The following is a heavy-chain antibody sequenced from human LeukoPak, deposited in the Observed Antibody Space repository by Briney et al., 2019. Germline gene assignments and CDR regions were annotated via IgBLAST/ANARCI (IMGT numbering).Heavy chain of an antibody. CDR2: ISYDGSNK. D-gene: IGHD3-3*01. J-gene: IGHJ4*02. Sequence: GGSLRLSCAASGFTFSNAWMSWVRQAPGKGLEWVAVISYDGSNKYCADSVRGRFTISRDNAMNTLYLQLSSLRVEDTAVYYCARRTLFGVIKPPDYWGQGTLVTVSS. CDR1: GFTFSNAW. CDR3: ARRTLFGVIKPPDY. V-gene: IGHV3-30-3*01.